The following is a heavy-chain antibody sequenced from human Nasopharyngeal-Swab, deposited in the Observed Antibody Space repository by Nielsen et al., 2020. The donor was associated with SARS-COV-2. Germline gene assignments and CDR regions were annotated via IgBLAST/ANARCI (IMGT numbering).Heavy chain of an antibody. V-gene: IGHV4-34*01. Sequence: SQTPSLTRGLNGASFSGYYWGWIRQPPGKGLEWIGDITRSGNTDYNPALKSRVTMSVATSKGEFSLKLTSVTAADTAIYFCARVNNGGGLVPASYSFFMDVWGKGTSVAVSS. D-gene: IGHD2-2*01. CDR3: ARVNNGGGLVPASYSFFMDV. CDR2: ITRSGNT. J-gene: IGHJ6*03. CDR1: GASFSGYY.